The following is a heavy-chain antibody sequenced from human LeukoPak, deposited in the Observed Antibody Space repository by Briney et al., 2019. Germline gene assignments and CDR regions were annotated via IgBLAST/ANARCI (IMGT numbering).Heavy chain of an antibody. V-gene: IGHV3-23*01. J-gene: IGHJ4*02. CDR2: ISGTGSST. CDR1: GFTFSSYA. D-gene: IGHD3-10*01. Sequence: GGCLRLSCAASGFTFSSYAMSWARQAPGKGLEWVSAISGTGSSTYSADSVKGPFTISRDNSKNTLYLLMNTLRAEDTAVYYCAKSPYGLGTYAIAGDYWGQETLVPVSS. CDR3: AKSPYGLGTYAIAGDY.